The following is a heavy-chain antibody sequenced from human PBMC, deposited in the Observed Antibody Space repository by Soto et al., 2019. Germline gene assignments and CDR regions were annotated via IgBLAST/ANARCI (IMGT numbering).Heavy chain of an antibody. CDR2: IYTSSSTI. J-gene: IGHJ5*02. Sequence: GGSLRLSCAASGFTFSSYSMNWVRQAPGKGLEWVSYIYTSSSTIYYADSVKGRFTISRDNAKNSLYLQMNSLRAEDTAVYYCAREWDGDGYNSGWFDPWGQGTLVTVSS. CDR1: GFTFSSYS. CDR3: AREWDGDGYNSGWFDP. V-gene: IGHV3-48*01. D-gene: IGHD5-12*01.